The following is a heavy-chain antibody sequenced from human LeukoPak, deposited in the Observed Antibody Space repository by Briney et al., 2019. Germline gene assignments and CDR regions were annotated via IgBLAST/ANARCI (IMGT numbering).Heavy chain of an antibody. V-gene: IGHV3-48*03. Sequence: GGSLRLSCAASGFTFSSNEMNWVRQAPGKGLEWVSYLTSSGDTIFYADSVKGRFTISRDNAKNLLFLQMNSLEADDTAVYYCAREVSGTGTSEFDYWGQGTLVTVSS. D-gene: IGHD3-10*01. CDR2: LTSSGDTI. CDR3: AREVSGTGTSEFDY. CDR1: GFTFSSNE. J-gene: IGHJ4*02.